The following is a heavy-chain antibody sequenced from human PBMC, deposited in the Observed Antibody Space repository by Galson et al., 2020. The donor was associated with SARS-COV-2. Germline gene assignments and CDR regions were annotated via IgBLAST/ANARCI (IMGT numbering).Heavy chain of an antibody. CDR3: ARGRVGVVPAPILGLGPYYDYYAMDV. CDR2: ITHRGSA. D-gene: IGHD2-2*01. J-gene: IGHJ6*02. V-gene: IGHV4-34*01. CDR1: VGSSSGFS. Sequence: ETSETLSLTCAVYVGSSSGFSWSWVRQSPGKGLECIGEITHRGSANYNPSLKSQTTISVDTSKNQFSLKLTSVTAAETGVYYCARGRVGVVPAPILGLGPYYDYYAMDVWGQGTTITVSS.